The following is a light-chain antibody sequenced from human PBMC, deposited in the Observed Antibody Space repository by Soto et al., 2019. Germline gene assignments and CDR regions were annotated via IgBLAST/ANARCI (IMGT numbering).Light chain of an antibody. V-gene: IGKV1-5*03. Sequence: DIQMTQSPSTLSASVGDRVTITCRARQSITNWLAWYQHKPGEAPKLLIYKTSSFASGVPSRFSGSGYGTDFTLTISSLQPGDFATYYCQQYDSYPNTFGQGTKL. CDR1: QSITNW. J-gene: IGKJ2*01. CDR2: KTS. CDR3: QQYDSYPNT.